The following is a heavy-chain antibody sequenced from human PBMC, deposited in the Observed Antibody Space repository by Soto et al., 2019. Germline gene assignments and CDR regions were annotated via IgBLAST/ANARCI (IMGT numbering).Heavy chain of an antibody. D-gene: IGHD2-15*01. Sequence: QVQLVQSGAEVKKPGASVKVSCKASGYTFTDYYIHWVRQAPGQGLEWMGWINPNSGGTNYAQRFQSRVTMTRDTSISTVYMELSRLRADDTAVYYCARGIVVVGSAGNWFDPWGQGTLVTVSS. CDR1: GYTFTDYY. J-gene: IGHJ5*02. V-gene: IGHV1-2*02. CDR3: ARGIVVVGSAGNWFDP. CDR2: INPNSGGT.